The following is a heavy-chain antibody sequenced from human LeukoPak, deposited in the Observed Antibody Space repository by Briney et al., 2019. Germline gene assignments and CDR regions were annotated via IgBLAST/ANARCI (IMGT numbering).Heavy chain of an antibody. CDR2: INHRGGT. D-gene: IGHD2-15*01. V-gene: IGHV4-34*01. J-gene: IGHJ5*01. Sequence: SETLSLTCAVYGGSFDHYYWSWIRQPPGRGLEWIGEINHRGGTTYNPSLKSRVTMSVDTSKNQFSLRLRAVTAAGTAVYYCAMPGFCSVTTCSNWFESWGQGTLVTVSS. CDR1: GGSFDHYY. CDR3: AMPGFCSVTTCSNWFES.